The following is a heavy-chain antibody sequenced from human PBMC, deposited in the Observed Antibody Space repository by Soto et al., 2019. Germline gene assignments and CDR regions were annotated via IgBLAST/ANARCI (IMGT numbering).Heavy chain of an antibody. CDR3: ASVDYGGNGYYYYGMDV. D-gene: IGHD4-17*01. CDR1: GYSFTSYW. Sequence: GESLKISCKGSGYSFTSYWIGWVRQMPGKGLGWMGIIYPGDSDTRYSPSFQGQVTISADKSISTAYLQWSSLKASDTAMYYCASVDYGGNGYYYYGMDVWGQGTTVTVSS. V-gene: IGHV5-51*01. J-gene: IGHJ6*02. CDR2: IYPGDSDT.